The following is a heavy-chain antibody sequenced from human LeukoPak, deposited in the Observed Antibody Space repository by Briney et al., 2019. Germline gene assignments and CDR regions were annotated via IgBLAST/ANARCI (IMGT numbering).Heavy chain of an antibody. CDR3: ARRFESVPAAAIRKYYFDY. J-gene: IGHJ4*02. Sequence: SETLSLTCTVSGGSISSYYWSWIRQPPGKGLEWIGYIYYSGSTNYNPSLKSRATISVDTSKNQFSLKLSSVTAADTAVYYCARRFESVPAAAIRKYYFDYWGQGTLVTVSS. D-gene: IGHD2-2*01. CDR2: IYYSGST. CDR1: GGSISSYY. V-gene: IGHV4-59*08.